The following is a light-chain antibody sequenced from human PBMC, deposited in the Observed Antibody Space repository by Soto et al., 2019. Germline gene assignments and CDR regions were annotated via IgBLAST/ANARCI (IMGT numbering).Light chain of an antibody. CDR3: QQYNSYSLT. CDR1: QSISSW. Sequence: DIQMTQSPSTLSASVGDRVTITCRASQSISSWLAWYQQKPGKAPKLLIYKASSVESGVPSRFSGRGSGTEFTLTISSLQPDDFATSYCQQYNSYSLTFGGGTKVEIK. V-gene: IGKV1-5*03. CDR2: KAS. J-gene: IGKJ4*01.